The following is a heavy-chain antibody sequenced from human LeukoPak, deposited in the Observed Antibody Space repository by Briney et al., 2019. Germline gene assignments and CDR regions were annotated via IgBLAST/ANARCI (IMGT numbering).Heavy chain of an antibody. V-gene: IGHV3-48*01. J-gene: IGHJ3*02. CDR2: ISSSSSTI. CDR3: ARDGYSSSWSRDDAFDI. Sequence: GGSLRLSCAASGFTFSSYSMNWVRQAPGKGLEWVSYISSSSSTIYYADSVKGRFTISRDNAKNSLYLQMNSLRAEDTAVYYCARDGYSSSWSRDDAFDIWGQGTKVTVSS. D-gene: IGHD6-13*01. CDR1: GFTFSSYS.